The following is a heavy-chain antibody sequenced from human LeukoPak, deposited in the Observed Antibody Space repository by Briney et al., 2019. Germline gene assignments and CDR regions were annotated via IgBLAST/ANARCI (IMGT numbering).Heavy chain of an antibody. Sequence: ASVKVSCKASGYTFTSYDINWVRQATGQGLEWMGWMNPNSGNIGYAQKFQGRVTITRNTSISTAYMELSSLRSEDTAVYYCARGERDDYSKNFDYWGQGTLVTVSS. CDR2: MNPNSGNI. D-gene: IGHD4-11*01. J-gene: IGHJ4*02. CDR3: ARGERDDYSKNFDY. V-gene: IGHV1-8*03. CDR1: GYTFTSYD.